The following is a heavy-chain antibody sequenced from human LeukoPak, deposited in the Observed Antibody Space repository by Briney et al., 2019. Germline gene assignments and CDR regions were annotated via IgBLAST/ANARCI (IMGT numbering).Heavy chain of an antibody. V-gene: IGHV3-30*02. Sequence: PGGSLRLSCAASGFTFSSYGMHWVRQAPGKGLEWVAFIRYDGSNKYYADSVKGRFTISRDNSKNTLYLQMNSLRAEDTAVYYCAKTAERSWFGRPKNWFDPWGQGTLATVSS. CDR3: AKTAERSWFGRPKNWFDP. CDR2: IRYDGSNK. J-gene: IGHJ5*02. CDR1: GFTFSSYG. D-gene: IGHD3-10*01.